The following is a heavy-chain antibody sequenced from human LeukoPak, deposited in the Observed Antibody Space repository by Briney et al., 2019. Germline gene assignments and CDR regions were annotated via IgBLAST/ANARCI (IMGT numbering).Heavy chain of an antibody. CDR2: MNPNSGNT. CDR1: GYTFTSYD. Sequence: ASVKVSCKASGYTFTSYDINWVRQATGQGLEWMGWMNPNSGNTGYAQKFQGRVTITRNTSISTAYMELSSLRSEDTAVYYCARAIGAVDAFDIWGQGTMVTVSS. V-gene: IGHV1-8*03. D-gene: IGHD2-15*01. CDR3: ARAIGAVDAFDI. J-gene: IGHJ3*02.